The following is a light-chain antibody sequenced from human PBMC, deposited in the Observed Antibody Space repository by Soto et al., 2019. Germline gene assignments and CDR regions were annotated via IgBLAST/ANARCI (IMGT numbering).Light chain of an antibody. Sequence: QSALTQPASVSGSPGQSITISCTGTNSDVGGYNYVSWYQQHPGKAPKLMMYEVNNRPSAVSNRFSGSRSGNTASLTISGLQAEDEADCYCSSYTSSTTYVFGTGTKV. J-gene: IGLJ1*01. V-gene: IGLV2-14*01. CDR2: EVN. CDR3: SSYTSSTTYV. CDR1: NSDVGGYNY.